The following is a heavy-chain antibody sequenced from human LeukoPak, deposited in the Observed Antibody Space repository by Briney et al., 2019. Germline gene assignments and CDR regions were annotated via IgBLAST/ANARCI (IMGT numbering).Heavy chain of an antibody. J-gene: IGHJ4*02. CDR3: AREGKAMVRGVNDY. Sequence: ASVKVSCKASGYTFTSYGISWVRQAPGQGLEWMGWISAYNGNTNYAQELQGRVTMTTDTSTSTAYMELRSLRSDDTAVYYCAREGKAMVRGVNDYWGQGTLVTVSS. V-gene: IGHV1-18*01. D-gene: IGHD3-10*01. CDR2: ISAYNGNT. CDR1: GYTFTSYG.